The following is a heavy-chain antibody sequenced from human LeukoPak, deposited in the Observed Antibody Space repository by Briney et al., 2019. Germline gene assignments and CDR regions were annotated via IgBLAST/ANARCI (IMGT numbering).Heavy chain of an antibody. D-gene: IGHD6-19*01. CDR2: IYSGGGR. J-gene: IGHJ3*02. CDR1: GFIVSSNY. CDR3: ANLFGIGTVTGTGTFDI. Sequence: PGGSLRLSCAASGFIVSSNYMSWVRQAPGKGLEWVAVIYSGGGRNYADSVKGRFTISRDNSKNTVYLQMNSLRAEDTAVYYCANLFGIGTVTGTGTFDIWGQGTMVTVSS. V-gene: IGHV3-53*01.